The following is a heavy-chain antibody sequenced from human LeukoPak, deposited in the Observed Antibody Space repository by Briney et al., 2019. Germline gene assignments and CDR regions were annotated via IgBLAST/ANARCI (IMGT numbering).Heavy chain of an antibody. J-gene: IGHJ4*02. D-gene: IGHD5-12*01. CDR3: ARDPPTTTSGY. CDR2: IYYSGST. Sequence: SETLSLTCTVSGGSISSGDYYWSWIRQPPGKGLEWIGYIYYSGSTYYNPSLKSRVTISVDTSKNQFSLKLSSVTAADTAVYYCARDPPTTTSGYWGQGTLVTVSS. V-gene: IGHV4-30-4*01. CDR1: GGSISSGDYY.